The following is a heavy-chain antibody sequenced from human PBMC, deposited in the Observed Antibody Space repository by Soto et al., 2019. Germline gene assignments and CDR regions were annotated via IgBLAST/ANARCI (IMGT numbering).Heavy chain of an antibody. D-gene: IGHD1-26*01. V-gene: IGHV3-30-3*01. CDR1: GFTFSRYT. CDR3: ARGLHGGYSGKYDFDY. CDR2: ISFDGSNK. J-gene: IGHJ4*02. Sequence: QVQLVESGGGVVQPGRSLRLSCAASGFTFSRYTMHWVRQAPGKGLKWVAVISFDGSNKYYADSVKGRFTISRDNSKNTLYLQMNSLRAEDTAIYYCARGLHGGYSGKYDFDYWGQGTLVTVSS.